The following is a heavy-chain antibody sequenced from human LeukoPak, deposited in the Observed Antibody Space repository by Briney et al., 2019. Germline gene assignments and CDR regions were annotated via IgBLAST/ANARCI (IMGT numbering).Heavy chain of an antibody. J-gene: IGHJ4*02. CDR3: ARAMVVAATTLGY. V-gene: IGHV1-69*01. CDR2: IIPIFGTA. D-gene: IGHD2-15*01. CDR1: GGTFSSYA. Sequence: SVKVSCKASGGTFSSYAISWVRQAPGQGLEWMGGIIPIFGTANYAQKFQGRVTITADESTSTAYMELSSLRSEDTAVYYCARAMVVAATTLGYWGQGTLVTVSS.